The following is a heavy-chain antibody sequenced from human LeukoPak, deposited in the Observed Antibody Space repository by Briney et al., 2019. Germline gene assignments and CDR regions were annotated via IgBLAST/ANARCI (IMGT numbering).Heavy chain of an antibody. Sequence: GGSLRLSGAASGFAFSNYAMSWVRQAPGKGLEWVPSLSGGGDSRYYADSVMGRFTISRDNSKNTLYLQMNSLRAEDTAVYYCAKAVRSMVTGGGYFDSWGQGTLVTVSS. D-gene: IGHD3-10*01. CDR1: GFAFSNYA. CDR2: LSGGGDSR. J-gene: IGHJ4*02. CDR3: AKAVRSMVTGGGYFDS. V-gene: IGHV3-23*01.